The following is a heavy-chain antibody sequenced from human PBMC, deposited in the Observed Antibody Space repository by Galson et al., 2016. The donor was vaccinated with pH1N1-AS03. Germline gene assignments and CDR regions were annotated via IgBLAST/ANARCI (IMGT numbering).Heavy chain of an antibody. J-gene: IGHJ5*02. CDR2: GKSKADGGAA. CDR3: ATQKLPCGEDDRGYFDP. Sequence: SLRLSCAASGFTFSSAWVSWVRQAAGKGLEWVGRGKSKADGGAAAYSARAEGRFIISRDDSKNMVYLQMNSLRTDDTAVYYCATQKLPCGEDDRGYFDPWGQGTLGTVSS. V-gene: IGHV3-15*01. D-gene: IGHD3-10*02. CDR1: GFTFSSAW.